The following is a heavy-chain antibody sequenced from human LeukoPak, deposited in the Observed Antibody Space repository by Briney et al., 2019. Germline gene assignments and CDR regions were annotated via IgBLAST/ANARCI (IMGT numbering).Heavy chain of an antibody. V-gene: IGHV3-74*01. J-gene: IGHJ5*02. CDR3: ARGGGIEVVPPAYWFDP. D-gene: IGHD2-2*01. CDR1: GFTFSSYW. Sequence: PGGSLRLSCAASGFTFSSYWMHWVRQAPGKGLVWVSRINSDGRSTSYADSVKGRFIISRDNAKNTLYLQMNSLRVEDTAVYYCARGGGIEVVPPAYWFDPWGQGTLVTVSS. CDR2: INSDGRST.